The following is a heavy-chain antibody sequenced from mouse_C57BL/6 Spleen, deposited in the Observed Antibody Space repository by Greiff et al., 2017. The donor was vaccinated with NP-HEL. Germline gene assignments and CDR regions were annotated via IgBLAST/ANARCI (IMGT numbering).Heavy chain of an antibody. V-gene: IGHV5-4*01. Sequence: EVQGVESGGGLVKPGGSLKLSCAASGFTFSSYAMSWVRQTPEKRLEWVATISDGGSYTYYPDNVKGRFTISRDNAKNNLYLQMSHLKSEDTAMYYCAHGNYLYYYAMDYWGQGTSVTVSS. J-gene: IGHJ4*01. CDR3: AHGNYLYYYAMDY. CDR1: GFTFSSYA. CDR2: ISDGGSYT. D-gene: IGHD2-1*01.